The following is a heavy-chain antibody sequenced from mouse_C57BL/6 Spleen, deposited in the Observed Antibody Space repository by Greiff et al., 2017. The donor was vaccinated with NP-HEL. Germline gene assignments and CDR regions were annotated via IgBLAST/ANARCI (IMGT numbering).Heavy chain of an antibody. D-gene: IGHD4-1*01. CDR2: IYPRSGNT. V-gene: IGHV1-81*01. CDR3: AREGDITGTWYFDV. CDR1: GYTFTSYG. Sequence: QVQLQQSGAELARPGASVKLSCKASGYTFTSYGISWVKQRTGQGLEWIGEIYPRSGNTYYNEKFKGKATLTADKSSSTAYMELRSLTSEDSAVYFCAREGDITGTWYFDVWGTGTTVTVSS. J-gene: IGHJ1*03.